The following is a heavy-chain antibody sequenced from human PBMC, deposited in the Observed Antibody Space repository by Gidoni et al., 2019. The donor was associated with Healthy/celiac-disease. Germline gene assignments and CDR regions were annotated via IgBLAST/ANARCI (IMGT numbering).Heavy chain of an antibody. CDR2: INHSGST. V-gene: IGHV4-34*01. D-gene: IGHD1-26*01. Sequence: QVQLQQLGAGLLKPSETLSLTCASYCGSFSGYYWSWIRQPPGKGLEWIGEINHSGSTNYNPSLKSRVTISVDTSKNQFSLKLSSVTAADTAVYYCARVYSGSPEYFDYWGQGTLVTVSS. J-gene: IGHJ4*01. CDR3: ARVYSGSPEYFDY. CDR1: CGSFSGYY.